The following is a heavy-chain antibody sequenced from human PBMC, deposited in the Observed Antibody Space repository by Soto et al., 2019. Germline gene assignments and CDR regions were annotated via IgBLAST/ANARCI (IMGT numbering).Heavy chain of an antibody. D-gene: IGHD6-13*01. CDR2: VYYTGTT. Sequence: QVQLQESGPGLLKPSETLSLTCTVSGGSISSYFYIWVRQPPGKGLEWIGSVYYTGTTDYNPSLKSRVTISVDTSKTQFSLNRRSVTAAATAVYYCARDLAAVPRAFDYWGRGTLFTVSS. V-gene: IGHV4-59*01. CDR3: ARDLAAVPRAFDY. J-gene: IGHJ4*02. CDR1: GGSISSYF.